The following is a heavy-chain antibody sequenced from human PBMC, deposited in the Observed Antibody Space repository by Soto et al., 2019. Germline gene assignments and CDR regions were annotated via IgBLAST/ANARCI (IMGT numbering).Heavy chain of an antibody. Sequence: QGQLVESGGGVVQPGRSLRLSCAASGFTFSDYGIHWVRQAPGKGLNWVAVVSYDGSVTYYADSVKGRFTISRDNXXXXXXXXXXXXRAXXXXXXXXAILAGGSTAEVDYWGQGTLVSVPP. D-gene: IGHD5-12*01. CDR1: GFTFSDYG. J-gene: IGHJ4*02. CDR2: VSYDGSVT. CDR3: AILAGGSTAEVDY. V-gene: IGHV3-30*03.